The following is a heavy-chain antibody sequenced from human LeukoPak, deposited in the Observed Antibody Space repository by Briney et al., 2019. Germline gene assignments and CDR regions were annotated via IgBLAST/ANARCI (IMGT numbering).Heavy chain of an antibody. CDR3: ARNITSVIPAGYFDY. CDR2: IYNTWST. V-gene: IGHV4-39*01. D-gene: IGHD2-2*01. Sequence: PSETLSLTCSVSGGSIGSGRYYWAWIRQPPGKGLEWIGSIYNTWSTSYNPSLKGRVTMSVDTSKNQFSLRLSSVTAADTAVYYCARNITSVIPAGYFDYWGQGTLVTVSS. J-gene: IGHJ4*02. CDR1: GGSIGSGRYY.